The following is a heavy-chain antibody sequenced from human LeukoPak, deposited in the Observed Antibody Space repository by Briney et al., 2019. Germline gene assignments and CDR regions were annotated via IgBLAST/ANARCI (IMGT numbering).Heavy chain of an antibody. CDR2: IYSYGST. D-gene: IGHD1-1*01. CDR1: GFIDSNNY. Sequence: GGSLRLSCAASGFIDSNNYMSWVRQAPGKGQEWVSLIYSYGSTYYADSVKGRFTISRDNSKNTLFLQMNSLRAEDTAIYYCAKPVDGASVQRYFQHWGQGTLVTVSS. V-gene: IGHV3-66*04. CDR3: AKPVDGASVQRYFQH. J-gene: IGHJ1*01.